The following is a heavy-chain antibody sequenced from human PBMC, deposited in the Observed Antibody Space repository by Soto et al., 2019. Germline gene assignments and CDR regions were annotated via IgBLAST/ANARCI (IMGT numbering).Heavy chain of an antibody. CDR3: ARDGGDYPLKYFGF. CDR2: IYHGGRT. V-gene: IGHV4-4*02. D-gene: IGHD4-17*01. J-gene: IGHJ4*02. Sequence: QVQLQESGPGLVKPSGTLSLTCAVSGGSIGSSNWWSWVRQPPGKGLEWIGEIYHGGRTNYNPSPQNRVTTIVAKSNNQFSLQPNPGTAADTAALYCARDGGDYPLKYFGFWGLGTLVTVSS. CDR1: GGSIGSSNW.